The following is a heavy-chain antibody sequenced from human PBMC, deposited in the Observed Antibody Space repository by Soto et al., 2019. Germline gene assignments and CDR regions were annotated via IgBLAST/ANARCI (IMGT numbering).Heavy chain of an antibody. CDR3: ARDFTGYSMDV. J-gene: IGHJ6*02. CDR1: GFTFSNAW. Sequence: PGGSLRLSCAASGFTFSNAWMSWVRQAPGKGLEWVGRIKSKTDGGTTDYAAPVKGRFTISRDDSKNTLYLQMNSLKTEDTAVYYCARDFTGYSMDVWGQGTTVTVSS. V-gene: IGHV3-15*01. D-gene: IGHD2-2*02. CDR2: IKSKTDGGTT.